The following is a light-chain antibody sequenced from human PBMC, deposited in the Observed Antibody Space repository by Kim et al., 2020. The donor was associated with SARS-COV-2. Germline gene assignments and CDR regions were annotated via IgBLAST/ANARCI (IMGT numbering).Light chain of an antibody. V-gene: IGLV3-19*01. CDR2: GKN. CDR1: SLRSYY. J-gene: IGLJ2*01. Sequence: SSELTQDPAVSVALGQTVRITCQGDSLRSYYATWYQQKPGQAPIVVTYGKNNRPSGIPDRFSGSSSGDTASLTITGTQAGDEADYYCNSRGSNDNVPFGG. CDR3: NSRGSNDNVP.